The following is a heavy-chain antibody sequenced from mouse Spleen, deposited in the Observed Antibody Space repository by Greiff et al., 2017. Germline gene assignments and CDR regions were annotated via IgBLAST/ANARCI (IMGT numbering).Heavy chain of an antibody. CDR1: GFTFSSYT. Sequence: EVMLVESGGGLVKPGGSLKLSCAASGFTFSSYTMSWVRQTPAKRLEWVATISSGGGNTYYPDSVKGRFTISRDNARNTLYLQMSSLRSEDTAMYYCARQRDYSWYFDVWGAGTTVTVSS. J-gene: IGHJ1*01. V-gene: IGHV5-9*01. D-gene: IGHD2-13*01. CDR2: ISSGGGNT. CDR3: ARQRDYSWYFDV.